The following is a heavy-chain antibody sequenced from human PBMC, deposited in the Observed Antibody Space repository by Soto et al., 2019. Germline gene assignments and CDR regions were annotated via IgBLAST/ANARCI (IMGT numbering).Heavy chain of an antibody. CDR2: INHSGST. D-gene: IGHD6-13*01. V-gene: IGHV4-34*01. CDR1: GGSFSGYY. CDR3: ARGYGSNFDY. J-gene: IGHJ4*02. Sequence: PSETLSLTCAVYGGSFSGYYWSWIRQPPGKGLELIGEINHSGSTNYNPSLKSRVTISVDTSKNQFSLKLSSVTAADTAVYYCARGYGSNFDYWGQGTLVTVS.